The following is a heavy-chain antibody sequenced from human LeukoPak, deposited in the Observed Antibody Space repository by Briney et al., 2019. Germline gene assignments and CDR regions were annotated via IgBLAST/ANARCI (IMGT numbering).Heavy chain of an antibody. J-gene: IGHJ4*02. CDR3: ARDKDGWGIHDF. CDR2: ISYDGSQK. Sequence: GGSLRLSCAASGFSFSDYGLHWVRQAPGKGLEWVALISYDGSQKNFADSVKGRFTTSRDNSKFTMYLEMNSLRAEDTAVYFCARDKDGWGIHDFWGQGTLVTASS. V-gene: IGHV3-30*03. D-gene: IGHD3-16*01. CDR1: GFSFSDYG.